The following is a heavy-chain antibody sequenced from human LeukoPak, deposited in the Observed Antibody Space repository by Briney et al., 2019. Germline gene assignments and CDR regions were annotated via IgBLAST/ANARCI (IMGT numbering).Heavy chain of an antibody. CDR3: ARTPDGADY. Sequence: GGSLRLSCAASGFTFSSYAMTWFRQAPGKGLEWVANIKPDGTEIYYVDSVRGRFIVSRDNAENSLYLQMNSLRVEDTAVYYCARTPDGADYWGQGTLVTVSS. D-gene: IGHD3-10*01. J-gene: IGHJ4*02. V-gene: IGHV3-7*01. CDR2: IKPDGTEI. CDR1: GFTFSSYA.